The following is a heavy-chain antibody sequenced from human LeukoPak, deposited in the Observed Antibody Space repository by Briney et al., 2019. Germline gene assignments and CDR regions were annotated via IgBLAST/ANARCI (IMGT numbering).Heavy chain of an antibody. CDR1: GFTFDDYA. Sequence: GGSLRLSCAASGFTFDDYAMLWVRQAPGKGLEWVSGISWNSGSIGYADSVKGRFTISRDNAKNSLYLQMNSLRAEDTALYYCAKDINDDIFTGPNDYWGQGTLVTVSS. V-gene: IGHV3-9*01. CDR3: AKDINDDIFTGPNDY. J-gene: IGHJ4*02. CDR2: ISWNSGSI. D-gene: IGHD3-9*01.